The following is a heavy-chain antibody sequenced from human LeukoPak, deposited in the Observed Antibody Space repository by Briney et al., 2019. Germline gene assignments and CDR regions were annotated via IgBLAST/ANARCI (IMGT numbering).Heavy chain of an antibody. CDR1: GFTFSSYA. Sequence: GGSLRLSCAASGFTFSSYAVSWVRQAPGKGLEWVSAISGSGGSTYYADSVKGRFTISRDNSKNTLYLQMNSLRAEDTAVYYCAKDREYSSSSSAYYYYGMDVWGQGTTVTVSS. D-gene: IGHD6-6*01. V-gene: IGHV3-23*01. J-gene: IGHJ6*02. CDR3: AKDREYSSSSSAYYYYGMDV. CDR2: ISGSGGST.